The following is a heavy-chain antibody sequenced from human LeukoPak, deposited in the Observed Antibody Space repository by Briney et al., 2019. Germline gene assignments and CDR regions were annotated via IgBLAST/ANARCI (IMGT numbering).Heavy chain of an antibody. V-gene: IGHV4-34*01. Sequence: SETLSLTCAVYGGSFSGYYWSWIRQPPGKGLEWIGEINHSGSTNYNPSLKSRVTISVDTSKNQFSLKLGSVTAADTAVYYCAREFLGWLPDYWGQGTLVTVSS. J-gene: IGHJ4*02. CDR3: AREFLGWLPDY. CDR1: GGSFSGYY. CDR2: INHSGST. D-gene: IGHD3-3*01.